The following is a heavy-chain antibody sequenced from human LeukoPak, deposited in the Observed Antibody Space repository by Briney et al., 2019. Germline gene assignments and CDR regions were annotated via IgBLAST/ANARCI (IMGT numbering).Heavy chain of an antibody. J-gene: IGHJ4*02. V-gene: IGHV3-23*01. CDR2: ISVSGGST. CDR3: AKSNYFDSGGYYFFDY. D-gene: IGHD3-22*01. CDR1: GFTFSKYA. Sequence: GGSLRLSCAASGFTFSKYAMTWVRQAPGKGLEWVSGISVSGGSTNYADSVKGRFTISRDNSKNTLYLQMNSLRAEDTAVYYCAKSNYFDSGGYYFFDYWGQGTLVTVSS.